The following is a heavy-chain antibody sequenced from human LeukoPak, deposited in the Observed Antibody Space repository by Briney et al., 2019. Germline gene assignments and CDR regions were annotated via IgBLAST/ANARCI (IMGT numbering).Heavy chain of an antibody. CDR2: ISFDEIDQ. D-gene: IGHD1-14*01. V-gene: IGHV3-30*18. CDR3: AKVFVLMRGTPENWFDP. Sequence: PGGSLRLSCAASGFTFGDYAMHWVRQAPGKGLDWVAVISFDEIDQYYADSVRGRFTVSRDNSENTLYLQMNSLRIEDTALYFCAKVFVLMRGTPENWFDPWGQGTLVTVSS. J-gene: IGHJ5*02. CDR1: GFTFGDYA.